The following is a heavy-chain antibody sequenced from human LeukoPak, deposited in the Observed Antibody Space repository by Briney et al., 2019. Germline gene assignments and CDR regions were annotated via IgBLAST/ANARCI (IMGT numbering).Heavy chain of an antibody. CDR1: GFTFSNYE. CDR2: ISDHGKSR. Sequence: TGGSLRLSCAASGFTFSNYEMNWVRQTPGKGLEWVSYISDHGKSRNYVDSVKSRFTISRDNAKNSLYLQMNSLRVEDTAVYFCARARIAAPLLDYWGQGTLVTVSS. J-gene: IGHJ4*02. D-gene: IGHD6-13*01. V-gene: IGHV3-48*03. CDR3: ARARIAAPLLDY.